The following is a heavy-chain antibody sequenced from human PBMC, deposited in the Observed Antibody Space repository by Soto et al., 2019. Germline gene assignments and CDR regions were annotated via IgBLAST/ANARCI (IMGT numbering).Heavy chain of an antibody. D-gene: IGHD3-22*01. CDR1: GGSFSPNY. J-gene: IGHJ4*02. V-gene: IGHV4-59*08. CDR3: ARHGYYDSSGYYPFDY. CDR2: IYHGGST. Sequence: PSETLSLTCTVSGGSFSPNYWSWIRQPPGKGLEWVGYIYHGGSTNYNPSLNSRVTLSLDRSKNQFSLKLSSVTAADTAVYYCARHGYYDSSGYYPFDYWGQGTLVTVSS.